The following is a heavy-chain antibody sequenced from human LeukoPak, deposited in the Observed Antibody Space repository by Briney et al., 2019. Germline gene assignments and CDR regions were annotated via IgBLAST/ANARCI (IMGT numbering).Heavy chain of an antibody. J-gene: IGHJ4*02. D-gene: IGHD2-21*01. Sequence: SETLSLTCAVSGYSVTSGYYWGWIRQPPGKGLEWIGSISYSGYTYYNPSLTGRVTISVDTSKNQFSLNLTSVTAADTAVYYCASGVVIAAEVHCWGQGTLVAVSS. CDR3: ASGVVIAAEVHC. CDR1: GYSVTSGYY. CDR2: ISYSGYT. V-gene: IGHV4-38-2*01.